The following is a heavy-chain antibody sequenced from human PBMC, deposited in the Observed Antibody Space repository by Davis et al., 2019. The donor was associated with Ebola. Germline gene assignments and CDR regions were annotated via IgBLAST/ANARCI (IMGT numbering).Heavy chain of an antibody. CDR2: IYYSGST. J-gene: IGHJ5*02. CDR3: ARMYDSTTIRRFDP. CDR1: GGSISSYY. Sequence: SETLSLTCTVSGGSISSYYWSWIRQPPGKGLEWIGYIYYSGSTNYNPSLKSRVTISVDTSKNQFSLKLSSVTAADTAVYYCARMYDSTTIRRFDPWGQGTLVTVSS. V-gene: IGHV4-59*08. D-gene: IGHD2-8*01.